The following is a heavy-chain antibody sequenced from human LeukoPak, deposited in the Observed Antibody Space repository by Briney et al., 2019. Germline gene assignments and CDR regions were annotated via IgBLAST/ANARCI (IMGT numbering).Heavy chain of an antibody. CDR3: ARDPYYYGPGSYSPLDY. V-gene: IGHV4-4*07. CDR1: GGSISSYY. D-gene: IGHD3-10*01. J-gene: IGHJ4*02. CDR2: IHTSGDT. Sequence: SETLSLTCTVSGGSISSYYWSWIRQPAGKGLEWIGRIHTSGDTNYNPSLNSRVTIPVDTSKNQFSLKLTSVTAADTAVYCCARDPYYYGPGSYSPLDYWGQGTLVTVSS.